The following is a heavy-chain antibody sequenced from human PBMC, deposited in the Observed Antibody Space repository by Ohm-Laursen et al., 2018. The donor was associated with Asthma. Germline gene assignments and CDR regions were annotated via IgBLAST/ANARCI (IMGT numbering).Heavy chain of an antibody. V-gene: IGHV3-23*01. CDR1: GFTFSSYA. CDR2: ISGSGGST. Sequence: SLRLSCTASGFTFSSYAMSWVRQAPGKGLEWVSAISGSGGSTYYADSVKGRFTISRDNSKNTLYLQMNSLRAEDTAVYYCAKKPVIAARPTYFDYWGQGTLVTVSS. CDR3: AKKPVIAARPTYFDY. J-gene: IGHJ4*02. D-gene: IGHD6-6*01.